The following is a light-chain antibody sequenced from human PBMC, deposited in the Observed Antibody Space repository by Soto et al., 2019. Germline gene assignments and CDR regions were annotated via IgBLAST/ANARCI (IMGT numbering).Light chain of an antibody. Sequence: QSALTQPPSASGSPGQSVTISCTGTSSDVGGYKYVSWYQQHPGKAPKLMIYEVTKRPSGVSDRFSGSKSGNTASLTVSGLQAEDEADYYCSSYAGSNSFVFGTGTKVTVL. J-gene: IGLJ1*01. CDR1: SSDVGGYKY. CDR2: EVT. CDR3: SSYAGSNSFV. V-gene: IGLV2-8*01.